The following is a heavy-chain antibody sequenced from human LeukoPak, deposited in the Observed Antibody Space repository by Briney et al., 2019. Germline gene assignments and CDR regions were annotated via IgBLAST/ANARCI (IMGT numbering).Heavy chain of an antibody. D-gene: IGHD3-22*01. J-gene: IGHJ5*01. CDR2: IYPGDSET. V-gene: IGHV5-51*01. Sequence: MTGESLKISCEGSGYSFTNYWIGWVRQMPGKGLQWMGIIYPGDSETKYSPSFQGQDILSADKSISTSYLQLSSLKASDTAIYYCARRSIGVFDSWGQGTLVTVSS. CDR1: GYSFTNYW. CDR3: ARRSIGVFDS.